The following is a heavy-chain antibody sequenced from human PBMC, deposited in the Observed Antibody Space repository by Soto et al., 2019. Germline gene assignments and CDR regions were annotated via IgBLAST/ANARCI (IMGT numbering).Heavy chain of an antibody. CDR1: GGTFSSYA. CDR3: ARDLAGTTGYYGMDV. Sequence: VKVSCKASGGTFSSYAISWVRQAPGQGLEWMGGIIPIFGTANYAQKFQGRVTITADESTSTAYMELSSLRSEDTAVYYCARDLAGTTGYYGMDVWGQGTTVTVSS. D-gene: IGHD1-1*01. CDR2: IIPIFGTA. J-gene: IGHJ6*02. V-gene: IGHV1-69*01.